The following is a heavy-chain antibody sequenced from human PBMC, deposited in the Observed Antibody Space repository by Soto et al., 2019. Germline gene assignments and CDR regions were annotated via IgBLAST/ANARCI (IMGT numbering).Heavy chain of an antibody. Sequence: SVKVSCKASGYTFTYRYLHWVRQAPGQALEWMGWITPFNGNTNYAQKFQDRVTITRDRSMSTAYMELSSLRSEDTAMYYCARSSSGWPPDYWGQGTLVTVSS. CDR1: GYTFTYRY. CDR3: ARSSSGWPPDY. D-gene: IGHD6-19*01. CDR2: ITPFNGNT. V-gene: IGHV1-45*02. J-gene: IGHJ4*02.